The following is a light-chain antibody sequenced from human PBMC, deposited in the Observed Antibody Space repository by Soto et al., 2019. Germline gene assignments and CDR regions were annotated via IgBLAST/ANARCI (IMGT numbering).Light chain of an antibody. Sequence: IRMTQSPSSLSASVGDRVTITCRASQSISSYLNWYQQKPGKAPKLLIYAASTLQSGVPSRFSGSGSGTEFTLTISSLQPEDFATYYCQQFNSYPITFGQGTRLENK. CDR1: QSISSY. J-gene: IGKJ5*01. CDR2: AAS. V-gene: IGKV1-9*01. CDR3: QQFNSYPIT.